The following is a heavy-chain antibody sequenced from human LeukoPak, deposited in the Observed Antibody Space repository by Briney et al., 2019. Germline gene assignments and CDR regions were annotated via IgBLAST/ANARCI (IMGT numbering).Heavy chain of an antibody. V-gene: IGHV4-34*01. D-gene: IGHD3-10*01. CDR1: GGSFSGYY. Sequence: SEALSLTCAVYGGSFSGYYWSWIRQPPGKGLEWIGEINHSGSTNYNPSLKSRVTISVDTSKNQFSLKLSSVTAADAAVYYCARGRFDYYMYFWGNGTTVAVSS. CDR3: ARGRFDYYMYF. J-gene: IGHJ6*03. CDR2: INHSGST.